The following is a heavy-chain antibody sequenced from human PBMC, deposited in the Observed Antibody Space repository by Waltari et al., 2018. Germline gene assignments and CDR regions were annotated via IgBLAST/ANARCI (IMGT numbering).Heavy chain of an antibody. CDR2: SCISGGT. J-gene: IGHJ6*03. CDR3: AGGGNVSGRELRVYYYMGV. CDR1: GGSITTYY. Sequence: QVQLQESGPGLVKSSETLSLTCPVSGGSITTYYWSWIRQSPGKGLAWIVYSCISGGTNYKPSIKRRVTIPVDTAMNQFSRTLSSVTAADTAVYYLAGGGNVSGRELRVYYYMGVWGKGTTVTVSS. D-gene: IGHD3-16*01. V-gene: IGHV4-4*09.